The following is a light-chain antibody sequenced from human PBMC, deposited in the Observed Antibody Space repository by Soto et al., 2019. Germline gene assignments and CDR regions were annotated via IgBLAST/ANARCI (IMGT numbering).Light chain of an antibody. J-gene: IGKJ1*01. CDR3: QQYDTYSGT. V-gene: IGKV1-5*01. CDR2: DAS. CDR1: QSISYW. Sequence: DIQMTQSPSALSASVGDRVTITCRASQSISYWLAWYQQKPGKAPKVLIYDASTLQSGVPSRFSGSGSGTEFTLTISSLQPDDFATYYCQQYDTYSGTFGQGTKVDI.